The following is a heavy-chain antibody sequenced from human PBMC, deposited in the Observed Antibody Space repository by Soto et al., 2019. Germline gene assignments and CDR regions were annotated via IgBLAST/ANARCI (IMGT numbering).Heavy chain of an antibody. V-gene: IGHV3-30*18. J-gene: IGHJ4*02. CDR2: ISYDGSNT. CDR3: AKEGGLSGSYYISSSYYFDY. D-gene: IGHD1-26*01. Sequence: QVQLVESGGGVVQPGRSLRLSCVASGFTFSSYGMHWVRQAPGKGLEWVAIISYDGSNTYYADSVKGRFTISRDNSKNTLCLQMNSMRAEDTSVYYWAKEGGLSGSYYISSSYYFDYWGQGTLDTVSS. CDR1: GFTFSSYG.